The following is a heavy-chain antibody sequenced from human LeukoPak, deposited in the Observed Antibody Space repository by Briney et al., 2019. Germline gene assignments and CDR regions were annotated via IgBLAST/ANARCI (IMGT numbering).Heavy chain of an antibody. CDR3: ARILTGSFYFDY. CDR1: GDSICYHH. D-gene: IGHD3-9*01. V-gene: IGHV4-59*08. CDR2: IYYSGST. Sequence: SETLSLTCGVSGDSICYHHWSWIRKPPGKGLEWIGYIYYSGSTYYNPSLKSRVTISVDTSKNQFSLKLSSVTAADTAVYYCARILTGSFYFDYWGQGTLVTVSS. J-gene: IGHJ4*02.